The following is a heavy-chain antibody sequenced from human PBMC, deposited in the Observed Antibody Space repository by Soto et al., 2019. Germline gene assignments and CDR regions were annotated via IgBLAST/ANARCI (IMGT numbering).Heavy chain of an antibody. CDR3: ARVSPEDMVAIGQDYYYYYGMDV. Sequence: ASVKVSCKASGGTFSGYAVSWVRQAPGQGLEWLGGIIPMFGKTNYAQKFQGRVTIKADESTSTAYMEVKSLRSEDTAVYFCARVSPEDMVAIGQDYYYYYGMDVWGQGTTVTVSS. CDR2: IIPMFGKT. J-gene: IGHJ6*02. V-gene: IGHV1-69*13. D-gene: IGHD3-10*01. CDR1: GGTFSGYA.